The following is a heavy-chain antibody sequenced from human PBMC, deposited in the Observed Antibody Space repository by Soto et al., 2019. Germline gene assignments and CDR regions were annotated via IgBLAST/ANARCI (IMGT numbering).Heavy chain of an antibody. V-gene: IGHV1-18*01. D-gene: IGHD2-15*01. CDR1: GYTFTSYG. CDR2: ISAYNGNT. CDR3: ARFTLLNCSGGSCYLTPFDP. J-gene: IGHJ5*02. Sequence: ASVKVSCKASGYTFTSYGISWVRQAPGQGLEWMGWISAYNGNTNYAQKLQGRVTMTTDTSTSTAYMELRSLRSDDTAVYYCARFTLLNCSGGSCYLTPFDPWGQGTLVTVSS.